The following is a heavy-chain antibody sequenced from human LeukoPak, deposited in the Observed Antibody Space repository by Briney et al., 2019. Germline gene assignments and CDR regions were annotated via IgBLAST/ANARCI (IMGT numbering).Heavy chain of an antibody. Sequence: GASVKVSCKASGYTLTNYNISWVRQAPGQGLEWMGWINTHKGHTNFLQKSQGRVTVTTDISTNTAYMELRRLRSDDTAVYYCAREFGHCSGDNCFYFFDSWGQGSLVIVSS. CDR1: GYTLTNYN. D-gene: IGHD2-15*01. V-gene: IGHV1-18*01. CDR3: AREFGHCSGDNCFYFFDS. CDR2: INTHKGHT. J-gene: IGHJ4*02.